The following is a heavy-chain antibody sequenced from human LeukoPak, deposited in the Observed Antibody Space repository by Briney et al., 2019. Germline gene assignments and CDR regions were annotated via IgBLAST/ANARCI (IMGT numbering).Heavy chain of an antibody. J-gene: IGHJ4*02. D-gene: IGHD2-2*01. Sequence: GASVKVSCKASGYTFTSYGISWVRQAPGQGLEWMGWISAYNGNTNYAQKLQGRVTMTTDTSTSTAYMELRSLRSDDTAVYYCARDQQRYCSSTSCYHGRGDYWGQRTLVTVSS. V-gene: IGHV1-18*01. CDR1: GYTFTSYG. CDR3: ARDQQRYCSSTSCYHGRGDY. CDR2: ISAYNGNT.